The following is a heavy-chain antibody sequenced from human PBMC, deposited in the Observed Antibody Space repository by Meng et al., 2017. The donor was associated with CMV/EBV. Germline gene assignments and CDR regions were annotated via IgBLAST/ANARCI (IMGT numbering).Heavy chain of an antibody. CDR3: ARDLHDCSSTSCYRYYYYYYGMDV. CDR1: GYTFTGYY. Sequence: ASVKVSCKASGYTFTGYYMHWVRQAPGQGLEWMGWINPNSGGTNYAQKFQGRVTMTRDTSISTAYMELSRLRSDDTAVYYCARDLHDCSSTSCYRYYYYYYGMDVWGQGTTVTSP. J-gene: IGHJ6*02. D-gene: IGHD2-2*01. V-gene: IGHV1-2*02. CDR2: INPNSGGT.